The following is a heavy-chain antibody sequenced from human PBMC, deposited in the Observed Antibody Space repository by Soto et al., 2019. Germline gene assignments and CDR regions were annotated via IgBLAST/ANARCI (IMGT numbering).Heavy chain of an antibody. CDR3: AKDFGGYSSSWYGWFDP. D-gene: IGHD6-13*01. Sequence: PGGSLRLSCAASGFTFSSYAMSWVRQAPGKGLEWVSAISGSGGSTYYADSVKGRFTISRDNSKNTLYLQMNSLRAEDTAVYYCAKDFGGYSSSWYGWFDPWGQGTLVTV. CDR1: GFTFSSYA. V-gene: IGHV3-23*01. CDR2: ISGSGGST. J-gene: IGHJ5*02.